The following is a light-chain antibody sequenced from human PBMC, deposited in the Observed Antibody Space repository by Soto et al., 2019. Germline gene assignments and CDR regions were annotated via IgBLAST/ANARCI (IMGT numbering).Light chain of an antibody. J-gene: IGKJ2*01. CDR1: QSVGTN. CDR2: SAS. V-gene: IGKV3-15*01. Sequence: IVMTQSPATLSVSPGESATLSCRASQSVGTNLAWYQQTPGQAPRVLIHSASTRATGIPARFSGSGSDTEFTLTISGLQSEDFVIYYCHQYNNWPPYSFGQGTKLENK. CDR3: HQYNNWPPYS.